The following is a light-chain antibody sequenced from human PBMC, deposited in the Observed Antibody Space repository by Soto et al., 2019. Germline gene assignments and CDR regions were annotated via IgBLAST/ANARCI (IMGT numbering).Light chain of an antibody. J-gene: IGKJ1*01. Sequence: DIQMTQSPSTLSASVGDRVSITCRASQSLGSWLAWYQQKPGKAPKFLIYKASSLEGGVPSRFSGSESGTEFTLTISGLQPDDSATYYCQQYSSYPWTFGQGTKLEIK. CDR3: QQYSSYPWT. CDR1: QSLGSW. CDR2: KAS. V-gene: IGKV1-5*03.